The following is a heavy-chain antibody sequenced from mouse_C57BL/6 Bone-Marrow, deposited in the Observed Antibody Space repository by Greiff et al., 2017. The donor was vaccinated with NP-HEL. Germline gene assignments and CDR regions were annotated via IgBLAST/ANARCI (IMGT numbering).Heavy chain of an antibody. J-gene: IGHJ4*01. CDR1: GFTFSSYA. V-gene: IGHV5-4*01. D-gene: IGHD2-3*01. Sequence: EVMLVESGGGLVKPGGSLKLSCAASGFTFSSYAMSWVRQTPEKRLEWVATISDGGSYTYYPDNVKGRFTISRDNAKNNLYLQMSHLKSEDTAMYYCARDLGGYYHYYAMDYWGQGTSVTVSS. CDR3: ARDLGGYYHYYAMDY. CDR2: ISDGGSYT.